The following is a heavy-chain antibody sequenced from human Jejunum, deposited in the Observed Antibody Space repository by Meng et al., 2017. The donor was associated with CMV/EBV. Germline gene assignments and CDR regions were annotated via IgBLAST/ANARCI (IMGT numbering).Heavy chain of an antibody. CDR3: AREQGFTYGAYFDC. Sequence: GFTFGSYWVSWVRQAPGKGLEWVANIKRDGSEKSYVDSVKGRFTISRDNAENLLYLQLNSLRDDDTAVYFCAREQGFTYGAYFDCWGPGTLVTVSS. J-gene: IGHJ4*02. D-gene: IGHD5-18*01. CDR1: GFTFGSYW. CDR2: IKRDGSEK. V-gene: IGHV3-7*01.